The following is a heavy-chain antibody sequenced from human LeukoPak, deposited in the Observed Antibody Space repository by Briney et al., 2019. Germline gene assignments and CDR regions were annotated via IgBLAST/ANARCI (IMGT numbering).Heavy chain of an antibody. D-gene: IGHD2-15*01. J-gene: IGHJ4*02. CDR1: GYTFTSYY. CDR2: INPSGGST. Sequence: ASVKVSCKASGYTFTSYYMHWVRQAPGQGLEWMGIINPSGGSTSYAQKFQGRVTMTRDTSTSTVYMELSSLRSEDTAVYYCARGGIVVVVAAPAGFDYWGQGTLVTVSS. V-gene: IGHV1-46*01. CDR3: ARGGIVVVVAAPAGFDY.